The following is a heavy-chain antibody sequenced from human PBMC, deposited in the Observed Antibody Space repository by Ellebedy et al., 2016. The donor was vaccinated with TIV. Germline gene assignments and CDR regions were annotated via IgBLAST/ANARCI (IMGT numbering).Heavy chain of an antibody. CDR2: ISSSSSNI. J-gene: IGHJ1*01. V-gene: IGHV3-48*04. CDR1: QFTFVNYE. D-gene: IGHD3-16*01. CDR3: AISTVMIHLQH. Sequence: PEGSLRLSCTASQFTFVNYEMKWVRQAPGKGLEWISYISSSSSNIYYADSVKGRFTISRDNAKNSLFLQMNGLRAEDTAVYYCAISTVMIHLQHWGQGTLVTVSS.